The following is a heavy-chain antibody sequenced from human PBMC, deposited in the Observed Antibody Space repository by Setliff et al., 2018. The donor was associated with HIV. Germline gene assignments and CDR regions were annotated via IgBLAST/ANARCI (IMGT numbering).Heavy chain of an antibody. D-gene: IGHD2-2*01. J-gene: IGHJ5*02. CDR2: IGGSGT. Sequence: GGSLRLSCAGSGFILSEYTISWVRQTPGKGLEWVSAIGGSGTYYADSVKGRFTISRDKSKNTVFLQMNSLRSEDTAVYLCAREEGPLPAPKQNFDPWGQGALVTVSS. CDR3: AREEGPLPAPKQNFDP. V-gene: IGHV3-23*01. CDR1: GFILSEYT.